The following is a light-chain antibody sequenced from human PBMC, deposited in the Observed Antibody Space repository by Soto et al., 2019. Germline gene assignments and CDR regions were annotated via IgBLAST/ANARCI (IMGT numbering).Light chain of an antibody. J-gene: IGLJ3*02. CDR1: SSNIGAGYD. CDR3: QSYDSSLSAGV. Sequence: QSVLTQPPSVSGAPGQRVTISWTGSSSNIGAGYDVHWYQQLPGTAPKLLIYGNSNRPSGVPDRFSGSKSGTSASLAITGLQAEDEADYYCQSYDSSLSAGVFGGGTKLTVL. V-gene: IGLV1-40*01. CDR2: GNS.